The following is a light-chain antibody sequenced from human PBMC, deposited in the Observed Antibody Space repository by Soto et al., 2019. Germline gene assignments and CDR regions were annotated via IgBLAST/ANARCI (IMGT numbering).Light chain of an antibody. Sequence: DIQMTQSSSTLPASVGDRVTITCRASQSISSWLAWYQQKPGKAPKLLIYDASSLESGVPSRFSGSGSGTEFTLTISSLQPDDFATYYCQQYNSYWTFGQGTKVDNK. J-gene: IGKJ1*01. CDR2: DAS. CDR3: QQYNSYWT. V-gene: IGKV1-5*01. CDR1: QSISSW.